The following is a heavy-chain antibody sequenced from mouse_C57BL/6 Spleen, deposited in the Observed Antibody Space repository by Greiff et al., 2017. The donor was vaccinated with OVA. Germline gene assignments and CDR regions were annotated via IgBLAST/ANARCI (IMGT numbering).Heavy chain of an antibody. D-gene: IGHD3-3*01. V-gene: IGHV5-17*01. Sequence: EVKLVEPGGGLVKPGGSLKLSCAASGFTFSDYGMHWVRQAPEKGLEWVAYISSGSSTIYYADTVKGRFTISRDNAKNTLFLQMTSLRSEDTAMYYCARPGRGGNFDYWGQGTTLTVSS. CDR1: GFTFSDYG. J-gene: IGHJ2*01. CDR2: ISSGSSTI. CDR3: ARPGRGGNFDY.